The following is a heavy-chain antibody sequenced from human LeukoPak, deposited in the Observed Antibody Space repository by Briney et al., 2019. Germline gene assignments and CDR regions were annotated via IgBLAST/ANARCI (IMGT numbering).Heavy chain of an antibody. CDR2: ISGSGGST. J-gene: IGHJ4*02. D-gene: IGHD6-13*01. CDR3: AKPYRGYSSSWFGIFDY. CDR1: GFTFSSYA. V-gene: IGHV3-23*01. Sequence: GGSLRLSCAASGFTFSSYAMSWVRQAPRKGLEWVSAISGSGGSTYYADSVKGRFTISRDNSKNTLDLQMNSLRTEDTAVYYCAKPYRGYSSSWFGIFDYWGQGTLVTVSS.